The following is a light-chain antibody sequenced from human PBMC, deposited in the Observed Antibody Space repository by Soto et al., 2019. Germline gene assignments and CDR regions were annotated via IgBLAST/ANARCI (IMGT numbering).Light chain of an antibody. CDR3: QQYGNSPRYS. Sequence: EIVLTQSPGTLSLSLGERATLSCRASQSVSSNYLAWYQQKPGQAPRLLIYGTSSRATGIPDRFSGSGSGTDFALSISRLEPEDFEVYYCQQYGNSPRYSFGKGTRLDIK. CDR2: GTS. V-gene: IGKV3-20*01. CDR1: QSVSSNY. J-gene: IGKJ2*03.